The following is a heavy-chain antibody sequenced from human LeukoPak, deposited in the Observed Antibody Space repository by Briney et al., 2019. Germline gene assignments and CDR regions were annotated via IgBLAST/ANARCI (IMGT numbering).Heavy chain of an antibody. J-gene: IGHJ6*03. CDR3: ARESSSWFYYYYYMDV. CDR1: GFTFSSYE. V-gene: IGHV3-48*03. Sequence: PGGSLRLSCAASGFTFSSYEINWVRQAPGKGLEWVSYISSSGSTIYYADSVKGRFTISRDNAKNSLYLQMNSLRAEDTAVYYCARESSSWFYYYYYMDVWGKGTTVTISS. CDR2: ISSSGSTI. D-gene: IGHD6-13*01.